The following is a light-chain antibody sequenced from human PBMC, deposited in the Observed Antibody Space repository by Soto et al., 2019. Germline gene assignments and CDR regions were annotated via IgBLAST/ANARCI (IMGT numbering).Light chain of an antibody. CDR3: QQYNNWPPT. Sequence: EIVMTQSPATLSVSPGERATLSCRASQSVSSNLAWYQQKPGQDPRLLIYGASTRATGIQARFSGSGSGTEFTLTFSSLQSEDVAVYYCQQYNNWPPTFGQGTQLEIK. CDR1: QSVSSN. V-gene: IGKV3-15*01. J-gene: IGKJ5*01. CDR2: GAS.